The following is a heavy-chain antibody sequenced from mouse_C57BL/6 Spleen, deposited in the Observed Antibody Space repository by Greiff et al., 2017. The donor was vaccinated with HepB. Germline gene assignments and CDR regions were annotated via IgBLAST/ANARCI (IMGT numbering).Heavy chain of an antibody. D-gene: IGHD1-1*01. CDR3: ARSFITTWAMDY. CDR1: GYTFTDYY. J-gene: IGHJ4*01. Sequence: VQLQQSGPELVKPGASVKISCKASGYTFTDYYMNWVKQSHGKSLEWIGDINPNNGGTSYNQKFKGKATLTVDKSSSTAYMELRSLTSEDSAVYYCARSFITTWAMDYWGQGTSVTVSS. V-gene: IGHV1-26*01. CDR2: INPNNGGT.